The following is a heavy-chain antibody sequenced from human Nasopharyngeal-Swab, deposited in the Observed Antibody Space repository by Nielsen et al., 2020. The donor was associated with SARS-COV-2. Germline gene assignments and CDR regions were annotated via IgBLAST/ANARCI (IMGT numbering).Heavy chain of an antibody. Sequence: GESLKISCAASGFTFSSYSMNWVRQAPGKGLEWVSSISSSSSYIYYADSVKGRFTISRGNAKNSLYLQMNSLRAEDTAVYYCARSGDCGGDCYYLDYWGQGTLVTVSS. CDR2: ISSSSSYI. CDR3: ARSGDCGGDCYYLDY. J-gene: IGHJ4*02. D-gene: IGHD2-21*02. V-gene: IGHV3-21*01. CDR1: GFTFSSYS.